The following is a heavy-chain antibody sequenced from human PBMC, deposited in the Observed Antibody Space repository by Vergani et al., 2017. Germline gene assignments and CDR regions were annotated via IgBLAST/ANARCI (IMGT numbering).Heavy chain of an antibody. Sequence: QVQLVQSGAEVKKPGASVKVSCKASGYTFTGYYMHWVRQAPGQGLEWMGWINPNSGGTNYAQKFQGWVTMTRDTSISTAYMELSRLRSDDTAVYYCARGQGSSWLDYGMDVWGQGTTVTVSS. CDR3: ARGQGSSWLDYGMDV. CDR2: INPNSGGT. J-gene: IGHJ6*02. D-gene: IGHD6-13*01. CDR1: GYTFTGYY. V-gene: IGHV1-2*04.